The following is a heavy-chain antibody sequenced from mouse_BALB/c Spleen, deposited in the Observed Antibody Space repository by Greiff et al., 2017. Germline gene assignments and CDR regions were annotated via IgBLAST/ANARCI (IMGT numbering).Heavy chain of an antibody. CDR3: ARDFDD. CDR2: IWGDGST. Sequence: VQRVESGPGLVPPSQCLSITCTASGFSLTGYGVNWVRQPPGKGLEWLGMIWGDGSTDYNSAPKARLSISKDNSKSHVFLKLNSLQTDDTARYYCARDFDDWGEGTTLTVSS. J-gene: IGHJ2*01. V-gene: IGHV2-6-7*01. CDR1: GFSLTGYG.